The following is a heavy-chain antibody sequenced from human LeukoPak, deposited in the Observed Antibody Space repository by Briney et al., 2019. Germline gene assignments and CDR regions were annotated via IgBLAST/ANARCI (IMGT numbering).Heavy chain of an antibody. V-gene: IGHV3-53*01. D-gene: IGHD7-27*01. J-gene: IGHJ4*02. CDR1: GFTVSNSY. CDR2: IYTGGST. CDR3: AKDGGLWVSAHWGDS. Sequence: GGSLRLSCVASGFTVSNSYMSWVRQAPGKGLEWVSIIYTGGSTYYADSVKGRFTVSRDNSKNTLFLQMNSLRAEDTAVYYCAKDGGLWVSAHWGDSWGRGTLVTVSS.